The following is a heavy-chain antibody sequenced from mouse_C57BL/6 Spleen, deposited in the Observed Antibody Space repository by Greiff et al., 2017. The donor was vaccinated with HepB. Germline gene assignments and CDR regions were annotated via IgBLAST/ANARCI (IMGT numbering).Heavy chain of an antibody. CDR2: IYPGDGDT. D-gene: IGHD1-1*01. CDR1: GYAFSSSW. Sequence: VQRVESGPELVKPGASVKISCKASGYAFSSSWMNWVKQRPGKGLEWIGRIYPGDGDTNYNGKFKGKATLTADKSSSTAYMQLSSLTSEDSAVYFCARYGPYWYFDVWGTGTTVTVSS. J-gene: IGHJ1*03. V-gene: IGHV1-82*01. CDR3: ARYGPYWYFDV.